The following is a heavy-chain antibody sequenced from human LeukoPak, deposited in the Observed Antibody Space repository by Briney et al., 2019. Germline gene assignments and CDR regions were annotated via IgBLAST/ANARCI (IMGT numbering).Heavy chain of an antibody. Sequence: WDPLSLTCTVSGVSISNSYWSWIRQPPGKGLEWIGYVYYTGSTNYNPSLKSRVTISVDTSENQFSLKLSSVTAADTAVYYCARHDSSGYTSFYYWGQGTLVTVS. J-gene: IGHJ4*02. D-gene: IGHD3-22*01. V-gene: IGHV4-59*07. CDR2: VYYTGST. CDR3: ARHDSSGYTSFYY. CDR1: GVSISNSY.